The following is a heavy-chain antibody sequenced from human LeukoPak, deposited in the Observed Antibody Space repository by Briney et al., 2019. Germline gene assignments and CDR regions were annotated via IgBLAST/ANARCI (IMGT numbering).Heavy chain of an antibody. CDR1: GGPLSSSNW. CDR2: IYHSGST. CDR3: ASEGYYDSSGYYSVSY. D-gene: IGHD3-22*01. Sequence: ASETLSLTCAVSGGPLSSSNWRSWVRQPPGKGLEWVGEIYHSGSTNYNPSLKSRVTISVDKSKNQFSLKLSSVTASDTAVYYCASEGYYDSSGYYSVSYWGQGTLVTVSS. J-gene: IGHJ4*02. V-gene: IGHV4-4*02.